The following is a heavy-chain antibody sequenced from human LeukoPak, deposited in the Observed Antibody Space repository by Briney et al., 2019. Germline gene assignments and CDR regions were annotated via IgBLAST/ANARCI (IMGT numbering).Heavy chain of an antibody. D-gene: IGHD4-17*01. Sequence: GGSLRLSCAASGFTLSNYSMNWVRQAPGEGLEWVAFISSSSSYIFYADSLKGRFTISRDNAKNSLYLQMNSLRADDTAVYYCARDLAYGDDGLWGQGTLVTVSS. CDR1: GFTLSNYS. CDR3: ARDLAYGDDGL. V-gene: IGHV3-21*01. CDR2: ISSSSSYI. J-gene: IGHJ4*02.